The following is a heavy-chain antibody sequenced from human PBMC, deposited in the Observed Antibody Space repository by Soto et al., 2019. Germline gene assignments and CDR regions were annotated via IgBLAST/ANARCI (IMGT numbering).Heavy chain of an antibody. CDR1: GFTFSSYS. J-gene: IGHJ4*02. V-gene: IGHV3-21*01. CDR3: ARLITMVRGVIEY. Sequence: EVQLVESGGGLVKPGGSLRLSCAASGFTFSSYSMNWVRQAPGKGLEWVSSISSSSSYIYYADSVKGRFTISRDNAKNSLYLQMNSLRAEYTAVYYCARLITMVRGVIEYWGQGTLVTVSS. D-gene: IGHD3-10*01. CDR2: ISSSSSYI.